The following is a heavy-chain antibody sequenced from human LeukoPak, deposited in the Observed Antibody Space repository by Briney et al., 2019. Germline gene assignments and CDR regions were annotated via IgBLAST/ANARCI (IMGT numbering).Heavy chain of an antibody. J-gene: IGHJ6*03. CDR3: AKSGDINYYFYYYMDI. Sequence: GGSLRLSCAASEFTFSSYGMHWVRQAPGKGLEWVAVISYDGSDKYYADSVEGRFSVSRDNSKNTLYLQLNSLRAEDTAVYYCAKSGDINYYFYYYMDIWGKGTTATVSS. D-gene: IGHD3-10*01. CDR2: ISYDGSDK. CDR1: EFTFSSYG. V-gene: IGHV3-30*18.